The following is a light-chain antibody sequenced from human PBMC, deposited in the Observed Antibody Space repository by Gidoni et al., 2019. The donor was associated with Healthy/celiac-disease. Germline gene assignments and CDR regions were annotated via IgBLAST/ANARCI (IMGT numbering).Light chain of an antibody. CDR3: QQYNSYST. J-gene: IGKJ1*01. V-gene: IGKV1-5*03. CDR1: QSISSW. Sequence: DIQMTQSPSTLSASVGDRVTITCRASQSISSWLAWYQQKPGKAPKSLIYKASSLESGVPSRFSGSGSGTEFTLTISSLQPDDFATYYCQQYNSYSTFGQGTKVEIK. CDR2: KAS.